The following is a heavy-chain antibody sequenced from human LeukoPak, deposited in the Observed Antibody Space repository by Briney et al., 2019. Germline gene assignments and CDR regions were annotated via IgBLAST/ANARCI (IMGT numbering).Heavy chain of an antibody. V-gene: IGHV3-33*01. D-gene: IGHD3-22*01. CDR1: GFTFSSYG. Sequence: GGSLRLSCAASGFTFSSYGMHWVRQAPGKGLGWVAVIWYDGSNKYYADSVKGRFTISRDNSKNTLYLQMNSLRAEDTAVYYCASGPYDSSGYQRGHAFDIWGQGTMVSVSS. CDR2: IWYDGSNK. J-gene: IGHJ3*02. CDR3: ASGPYDSSGYQRGHAFDI.